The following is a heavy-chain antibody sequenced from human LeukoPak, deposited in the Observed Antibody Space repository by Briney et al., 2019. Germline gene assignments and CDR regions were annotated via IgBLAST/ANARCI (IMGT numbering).Heavy chain of an antibody. J-gene: IGHJ4*02. V-gene: IGHV3-30*03. Sequence: GGSLRLSCAASGFTVSSNYMSWVRQAPGKGLEWVAVISYDGSNKYYADSVKGRFTISRDNSKNTLYLQMNSLRAEDTAVYYCARGRGAAAGTFDYWGQGTLVTVSS. CDR1: GFTVSSNY. CDR2: ISYDGSNK. CDR3: ARGRGAAAGTFDY. D-gene: IGHD6-13*01.